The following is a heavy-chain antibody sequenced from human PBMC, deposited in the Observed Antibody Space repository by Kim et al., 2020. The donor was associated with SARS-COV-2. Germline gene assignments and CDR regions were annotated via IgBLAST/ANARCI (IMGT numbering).Heavy chain of an antibody. CDR2: VSYDGNND. Sequence: GGSLRLSCAASGFIFSKYGVHWVRQAPGKGLEWVAIVSYDGNNDYYADSVKGRFTVSRDNSKNTVFLQMNTLRGEDTAVYFCARDVLEWAFGPQDYFHGMDVWGQGATVTVSS. CDR1: GFIFSKYG. CDR3: ARDVLEWAFGPQDYFHGMDV. V-gene: IGHV3-30*03. J-gene: IGHJ6*02. D-gene: IGHD3-3*01.